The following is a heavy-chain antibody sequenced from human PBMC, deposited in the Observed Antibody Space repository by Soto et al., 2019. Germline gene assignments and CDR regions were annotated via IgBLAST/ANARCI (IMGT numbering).Heavy chain of an antibody. J-gene: IGHJ6*02. CDR1: GGSISSGGYY. Sequence: SETLSLTCTVSGGSISSGGYYWGWIRQHPGKGLEWIGYIYYSGSTYYNPSLKSRVTISVDTSKNQFSLKLSSVTAADTAVYYCARDRSYYDILTTGMLGYYYGMDVWGQGTTVT. V-gene: IGHV4-31*03. CDR2: IYYSGST. CDR3: ARDRSYYDILTTGMLGYYYGMDV. D-gene: IGHD3-9*01.